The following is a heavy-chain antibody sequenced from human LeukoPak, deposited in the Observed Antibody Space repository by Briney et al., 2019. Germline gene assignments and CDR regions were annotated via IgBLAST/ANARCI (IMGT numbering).Heavy chain of an antibody. CDR3: ARESRDYVGSGYYMDV. CDR1: GGFVSGYF. D-gene: IGHD3-10*01. Sequence: SETLSLTCTVSGGFVSGYFWSYIRQAAGKGLEWIGRIYSSGNIDYNPSLRRRVTMPVDTPKNQFSLVLTSVTAADTAVYYCARESRDYVGSGYYMDVWGKGTTVTVSS. CDR2: IYSSGNI. V-gene: IGHV4-4*07. J-gene: IGHJ6*03.